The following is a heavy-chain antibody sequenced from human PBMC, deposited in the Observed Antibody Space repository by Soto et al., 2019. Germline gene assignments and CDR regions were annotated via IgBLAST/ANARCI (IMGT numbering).Heavy chain of an antibody. CDR3: ARGGNPANDY. CDR1: GFTFSSYS. Sequence: EVQLVESGGGLVQPGGSLRLSCAASGFTFSSYSMNWVRQAPGKGLEWVSYISSSSGTIYYADSVKGRFTISRDNANNSLFLQMNSLRNEDTAVYYCARGGNPANDYWGQGTLVTVSS. D-gene: IGHD2-2*01. V-gene: IGHV3-48*02. CDR2: ISSSSGTI. J-gene: IGHJ4*02.